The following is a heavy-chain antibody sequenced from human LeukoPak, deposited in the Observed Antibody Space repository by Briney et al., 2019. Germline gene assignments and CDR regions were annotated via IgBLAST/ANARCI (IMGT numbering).Heavy chain of an antibody. CDR1: GGSISSSSYY. Sequence: PSETLSLTCTVSGGSISSSSYYWGWIRQPPGKGLEWIGSIYYSGSTYYNPSLKSRVTISVDTSKNQFSLKLSSVTAADTAVYYCANLLYRDSSGYSTFDYWGQGTLVTVSS. J-gene: IGHJ4*02. CDR2: IYYSGST. CDR3: ANLLYRDSSGYSTFDY. V-gene: IGHV4-39*01. D-gene: IGHD3-22*01.